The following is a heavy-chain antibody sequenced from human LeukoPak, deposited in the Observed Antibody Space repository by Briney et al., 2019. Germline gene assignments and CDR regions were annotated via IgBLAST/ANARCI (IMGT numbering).Heavy chain of an antibody. D-gene: IGHD6-13*01. CDR2: IYYSGST. CDR3: ARGIAAAGMDY. J-gene: IGHJ4*02. CDR1: GGSISSSSYY. Sequence: SETLSLTCTVSGGSISSSSYYWGWLRQPPGKGLEWIGSIYYSGSTYYNPSLKSRVTISVDTSKNQFSLKLSSVTAADTAVYYCARGIAAAGMDYWGQGTLVTVSS. V-gene: IGHV4-39*07.